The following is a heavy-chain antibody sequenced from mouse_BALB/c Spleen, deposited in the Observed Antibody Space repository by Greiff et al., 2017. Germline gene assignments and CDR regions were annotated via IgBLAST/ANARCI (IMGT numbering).Heavy chain of an antibody. CDR3: AREGDYYGSKGYFDY. CDR1: GFTFSSYA. CDR2: ISSGGST. V-gene: IGHV5-6-5*01. D-gene: IGHD1-1*01. J-gene: IGHJ2*01. Sequence: EVHLVESGGGLVKPGGSLKLSCAASGFTFSSYAMSWVRQTPEKRLEWVASISSGGSTYYPDSVKGRFTISRDNARNILYLQMSSLRSEDTAMYYCAREGDYYGSKGYFDYWGQGTTLTVSS.